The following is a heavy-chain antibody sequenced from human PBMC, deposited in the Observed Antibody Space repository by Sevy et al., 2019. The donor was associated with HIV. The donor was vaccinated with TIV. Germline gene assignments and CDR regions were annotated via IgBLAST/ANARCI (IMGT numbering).Heavy chain of an antibody. Sequence: GGSLRLSCAASRFTFKTYWMRWVRQAPGRGLEWVGNIKEDGSAKYYADSVRGRFTISRDNAKNSLYLQMSSLRVEDTAVYYCARDSPGYGGYSYWGQGTLVTVSS. J-gene: IGHJ4*01. CDR1: RFTFKTYW. CDR3: ARDSPGYGGYSY. V-gene: IGHV3-7*01. CDR2: IKEDGSAK. D-gene: IGHD1-26*01.